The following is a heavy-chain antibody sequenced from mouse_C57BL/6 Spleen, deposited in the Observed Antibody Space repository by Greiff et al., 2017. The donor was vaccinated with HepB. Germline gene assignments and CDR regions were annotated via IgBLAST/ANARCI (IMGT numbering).Heavy chain of an antibody. D-gene: IGHD2-4*01. J-gene: IGHJ3*01. CDR3: AREEIYYDYDEGAWFAY. V-gene: IGHV1-82*01. Sequence: QVQLKESGPELVKPGASVKISCKASGYAFSSSWMNWVKQRPGKGLEWIGRIYPGDGDTNYNGKFKGKATLTADKSSSTAYMQLSSLTSEDSAVYFCAREEIYYDYDEGAWFAYWGQGTLVTVSA. CDR2: IYPGDGDT. CDR1: GYAFSSSW.